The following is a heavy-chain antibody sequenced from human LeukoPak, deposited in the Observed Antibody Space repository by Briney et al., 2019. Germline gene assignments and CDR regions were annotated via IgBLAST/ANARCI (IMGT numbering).Heavy chain of an antibody. CDR2: IRSKVYSYAT. Sequence: PGGSLRLSCAASGFTFSGSAMHWVRQASGKGLEWVGRIRSKVYSYATAYAASVKGRFTISRDDSKNTASLQMNSLKTEDTAVYYCVSSRTTRITMSRGVIPFSFDYYYMDVWGKGTTVTISS. V-gene: IGHV3-73*01. CDR3: VSSRTTRITMSRGVIPFSFDYYYMDV. D-gene: IGHD3-10*01. CDR1: GFTFSGSA. J-gene: IGHJ6*03.